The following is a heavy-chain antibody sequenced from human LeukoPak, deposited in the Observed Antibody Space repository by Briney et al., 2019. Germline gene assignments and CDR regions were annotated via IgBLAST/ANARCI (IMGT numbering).Heavy chain of an antibody. CDR3: ARDRPPYSSSWYGGWSYP. V-gene: IGHV3-30*04. CDR2: ISYDGSNK. CDR1: GFTFSSYA. Sequence: GGSLRLSCAASGFTFSSYAMHWVRQAPAKGLEWVAVISYDGSNKYYADSVKGRFTISRDNSKNTLYLQMNSLRAEDTAVYYWARDRPPYSSSWYGGWSYPGGQGTLVTVSS. J-gene: IGHJ5*02. D-gene: IGHD6-13*01.